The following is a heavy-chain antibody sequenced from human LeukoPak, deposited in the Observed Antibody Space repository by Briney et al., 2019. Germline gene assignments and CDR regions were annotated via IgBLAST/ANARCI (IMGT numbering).Heavy chain of an antibody. J-gene: IGHJ4*02. Sequence: ASVKVSCKASGYTFSSYGINWVRQAPGQGLEWMGWIRAYNGNTNYAQKFQGRVTMTTDTSTSTAYMELRSLRSDDTAVYYCARDWQGASTPDYRGQGSLVTVSS. V-gene: IGHV1-18*01. D-gene: IGHD2-2*01. CDR1: GYTFSSYG. CDR2: IRAYNGNT. CDR3: ARDWQGASTPDY.